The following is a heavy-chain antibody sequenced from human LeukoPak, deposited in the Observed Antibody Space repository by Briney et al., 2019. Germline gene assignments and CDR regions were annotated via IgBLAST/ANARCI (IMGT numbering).Heavy chain of an antibody. CDR1: GGSISSGGYY. Sequence: SETLSLTCTVSGGSISSGGYYWSWIRQHPGKGLEWIGYIYYSGSTYYNPSLKSRVTISVDTSKNQFSLKLSSVTAADTAVYYCARDRPNYYDTLEYYYGMDVWGQGTTVTVSS. V-gene: IGHV4-30-4*08. CDR3: ARDRPNYYDTLEYYYGMDV. J-gene: IGHJ6*02. D-gene: IGHD3-22*01. CDR2: IYYSGST.